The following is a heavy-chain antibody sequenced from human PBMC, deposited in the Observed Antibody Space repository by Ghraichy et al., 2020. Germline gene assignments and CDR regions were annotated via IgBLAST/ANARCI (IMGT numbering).Heavy chain of an antibody. CDR1: GGSISSYY. Sequence: SETLSLTCTVSGGSISSYYWSWIRQPPGKGLEWIGYIYYSGSTNYNPSLKSRVTISVDTSKNKFSLKLSSVTAADTAVYYCARGGAAMEYYYYYGMDVWGQGTTVTVSS. CDR3: ARGGAAMEYYYYYGMDV. D-gene: IGHD5-18*01. J-gene: IGHJ6*02. V-gene: IGHV4-59*01. CDR2: IYYSGST.